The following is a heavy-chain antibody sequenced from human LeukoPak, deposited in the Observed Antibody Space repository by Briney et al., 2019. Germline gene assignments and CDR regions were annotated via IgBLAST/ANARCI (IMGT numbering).Heavy chain of an antibody. CDR1: GFMFSGYG. D-gene: IGHD1-14*01. CDR3: VKDVHPPPREITPGD. CDR2: VSHVGIHQ. J-gene: IGHJ4*02. Sequence: GGSLRLSCAASGFMFSGYGIHWVRQAPGKGLEWLAVVSHVGIHQYYAQSVRGRFTISRDNFRNSVFLEMDSLGVEDTAVYHCVKDVHPPPREITPGDWGQGTLVVVDS. V-gene: IGHV3-30*18.